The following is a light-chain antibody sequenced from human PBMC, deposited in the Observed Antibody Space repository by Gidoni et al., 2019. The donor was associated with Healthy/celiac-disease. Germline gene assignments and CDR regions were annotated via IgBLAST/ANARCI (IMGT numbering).Light chain of an antibody. Sequence: EIVITQSPATLSVSPGESATLSCRAGQSVSSNLAWYQQNPVQAPRLLIYGASTKATGIPARFSGSGSGTEFTLTISSLQSEDFAVYYCQQYNNWPLWTFGQGTKVEIK. CDR1: QSVSSN. V-gene: IGKV3-15*01. CDR3: QQYNNWPLWT. J-gene: IGKJ1*01. CDR2: GAS.